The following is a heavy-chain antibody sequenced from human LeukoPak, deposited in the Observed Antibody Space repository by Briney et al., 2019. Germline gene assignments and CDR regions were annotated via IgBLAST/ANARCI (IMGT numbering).Heavy chain of an antibody. CDR1: GFTFKTHA. J-gene: IGHJ4*02. CDR3: AKRGPIYSSTPGNYFDY. CDR2: IDDSGVIR. Sequence: PGGSLRLSCAASGFTFKTHAMSWVRQAPGKGLEWVSRIDDSGVIRSYADSVRGRFTISRDNSKNTLYLQMKALRDEDTATYYCAKRGPIYSSTPGNYFDYWGQGTLVTVSS. V-gene: IGHV3-23*01. D-gene: IGHD3-10*01.